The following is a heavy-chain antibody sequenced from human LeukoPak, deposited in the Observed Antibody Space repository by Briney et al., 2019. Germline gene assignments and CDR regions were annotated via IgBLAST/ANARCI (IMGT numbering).Heavy chain of an antibody. V-gene: IGHV4-39*07. Sequence: SETLSLTCTVSGGSISSSSYYWGWIRQPPGKGLEWIGSIYYSGSTYYNPSLKSRVTISVDTSKAQFSLKLSSVTAADTAVYYCARWLRSTWYPSPLDYWGQGTLLTVSS. CDR3: ARWLRSTWYPSPLDY. CDR1: GGSISSSSYY. D-gene: IGHD6-13*01. CDR2: IYYSGST. J-gene: IGHJ4*02.